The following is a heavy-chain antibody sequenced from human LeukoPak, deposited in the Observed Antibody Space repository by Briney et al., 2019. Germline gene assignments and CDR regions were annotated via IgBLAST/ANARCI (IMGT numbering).Heavy chain of an antibody. D-gene: IGHD1-26*01. CDR2: IVVGSGNT. V-gene: IGHV1-58*02. CDR1: GFTFSSSA. CDR3: ARCPREIVKWELLRYFYFDY. J-gene: IGHJ4*02. Sequence: VASVKVSCKASGFTFSSSAMQWVRQARGQRLEWTGWIVVGSGNTNYAQKFQERVTITRDIPTSTVYMELSSLRSEDTAVYYCARCPREIVKWELLRYFYFDYWGQGTLVTVSS.